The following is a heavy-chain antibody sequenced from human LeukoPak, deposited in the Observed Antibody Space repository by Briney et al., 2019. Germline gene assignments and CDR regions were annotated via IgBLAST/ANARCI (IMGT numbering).Heavy chain of an antibody. Sequence: GGSLRLSCAASGFSFGGFDMSWVRQAPGKGLEWIAHIGTSVNAIYYADSVKGRFTISRDNARDSLSLQMDSLRVEDTAVYYCAKDSVWFGDLLNWGQGALVIVSS. J-gene: IGHJ4*02. CDR2: IGTSVNAI. CDR1: GFSFGGFD. CDR3: AKDSVWFGDLLN. V-gene: IGHV3-48*03. D-gene: IGHD3-10*01.